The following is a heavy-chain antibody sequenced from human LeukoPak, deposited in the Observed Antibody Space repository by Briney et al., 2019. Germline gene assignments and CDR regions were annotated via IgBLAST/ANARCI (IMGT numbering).Heavy chain of an antibody. CDR2: INPNSGGS. CDR3: AGASSSGWYDDAGFDY. J-gene: IGHJ4*02. CDR1: GYTFTDYY. D-gene: IGHD6-19*01. Sequence: ASVKVSCKASGYTFTDYYIHWVRQAPGQGLEWMGWINPNSGGSNYAQKFQGRVTLTRDTSISTAYIELSRLRSDDTAMYYCAGASSSGWYDDAGFDYWGQGALVTVSS. V-gene: IGHV1-2*02.